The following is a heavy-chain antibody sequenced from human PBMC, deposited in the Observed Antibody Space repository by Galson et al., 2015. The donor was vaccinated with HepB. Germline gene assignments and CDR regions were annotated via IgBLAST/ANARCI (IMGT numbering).Heavy chain of an antibody. Sequence: SVKVSCKASGYTFTSYAMHWVRQAPGQRLEWMGWINAGNGNTKYSQKFQGRVTITRDTSASTDYMELSSLRVEDTAVYYCARSFSSYYRFSYFDYWGQGTLVTGSS. D-gene: IGHD3-22*01. CDR3: ARSFSSYYRFSYFDY. CDR2: INAGNGNT. J-gene: IGHJ4*02. CDR1: GYTFTSYA. V-gene: IGHV1-3*01.